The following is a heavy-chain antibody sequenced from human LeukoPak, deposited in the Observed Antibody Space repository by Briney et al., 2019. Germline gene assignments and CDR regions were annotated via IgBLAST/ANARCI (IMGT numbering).Heavy chain of an antibody. CDR3: AKDLARGYSGYDRGAFDD. D-gene: IGHD5-12*01. J-gene: IGHJ4*02. CDR1: GFTFSSYA. V-gene: IGHV3-23*01. CDR2: ISGGGGST. Sequence: GGSLRLSCAASGFTFSSYAMSWVRQAPGKGLRWVSAISGGGGSTYYADSVKGRFTISRDNSKNTLYLQMNSLRAEDTAVYYCAKDLARGYSGYDRGAFDDWGQGTLVTV.